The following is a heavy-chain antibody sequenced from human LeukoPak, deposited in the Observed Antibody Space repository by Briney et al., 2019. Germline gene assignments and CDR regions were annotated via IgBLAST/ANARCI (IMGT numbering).Heavy chain of an antibody. J-gene: IGHJ4*02. CDR1: GFTFSSYW. Sequence: GGSLRLSCAASGFTFSSYWMSWVRQAPGKGLEWVANIKQDGSEKYYVDSVKGRFTISRDNAKNSLYLQMNSLRAEDTAVYYCAKVLIPGARPSDYWGQGTLVTVSS. CDR3: AKVLIPGARPSDY. V-gene: IGHV3-7*03. CDR2: IKQDGSEK. D-gene: IGHD6-6*01.